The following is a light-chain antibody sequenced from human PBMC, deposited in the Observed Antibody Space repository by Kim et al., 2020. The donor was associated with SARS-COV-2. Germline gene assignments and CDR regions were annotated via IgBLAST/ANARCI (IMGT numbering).Light chain of an antibody. Sequence: RVTISCTGGSSNIGAGYDVHWYQQLPGTAPKVLIYGYTNRPSGAPDRFSGSKSGTSASLAITGLQAEDEADYYCQSYDSSLSGYVFGTGTKVTVL. CDR2: GYT. CDR1: SSNIGAGYD. J-gene: IGLJ1*01. V-gene: IGLV1-40*01. CDR3: QSYDSSLSGYV.